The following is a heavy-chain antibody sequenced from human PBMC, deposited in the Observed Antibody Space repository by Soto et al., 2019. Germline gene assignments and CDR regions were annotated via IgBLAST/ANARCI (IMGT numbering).Heavy chain of an antibody. D-gene: IGHD6-13*01. CDR1: GGSIINSHY. J-gene: IGHJ4*02. CDR2: IYYSGTT. V-gene: IGHV4-39*01. Sequence: ETLSLTCNVSGGSIINSHYWGWIRQPPGKGLEWIGSIYYSGTTYYNPSLKSRVTISVDTSKNQFSLELSSVTAADTAVYYCARPKVTTAEAGYDSWGQGTLVTVSS. CDR3: ARPKVTTAEAGYDS.